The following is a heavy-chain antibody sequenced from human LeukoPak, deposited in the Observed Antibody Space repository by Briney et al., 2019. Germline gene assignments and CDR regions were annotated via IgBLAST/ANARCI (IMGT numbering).Heavy chain of an antibody. J-gene: IGHJ4*02. D-gene: IGHD5-24*01. V-gene: IGHV3-23*03. CDR1: GFTFSSYA. Sequence: GSLRLSCAASGFTFSSYAMSWVRQAPGKGLEWVSLIYSLGDTYYADSVKGRFTISRDNSKNTVYLQMNSLRVDDTAVYYCARAPPGRKGYNPYYFDYWGQGTRVTVSS. CDR2: IYSLGDT. CDR3: ARAPPGRKGYNPYYFDY.